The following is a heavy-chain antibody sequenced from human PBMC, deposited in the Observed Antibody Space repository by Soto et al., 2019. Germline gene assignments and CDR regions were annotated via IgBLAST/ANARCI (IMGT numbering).Heavy chain of an antibody. Sequence: SVNVSCKATLGTFSNYAISWVRQAPAQGLEWMGGIIPIFNTANYAQKFQGRVTITADKTTRTAYMELSSLRSEDTAVYYCARGLVVPAGIRYYYYGMDVWGQGTTVTVSS. D-gene: IGHD2-2*01. CDR1: LGTFSNYA. CDR2: IIPIFNTA. J-gene: IGHJ6*02. CDR3: ARGLVVPAGIRYYYYGMDV. V-gene: IGHV1-69*06.